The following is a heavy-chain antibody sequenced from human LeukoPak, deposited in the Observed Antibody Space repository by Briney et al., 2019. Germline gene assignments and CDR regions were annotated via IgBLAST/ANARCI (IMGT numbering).Heavy chain of an antibody. CDR1: GGSFSGYY. D-gene: IGHD6-13*01. CDR3: ARGLGSSSWYLHYYYYYYMDV. CDR2: INHSGGT. Sequence: SETLSLTCAVYGGSFSGYYWSWIRQPPGKGLEWIGEINHSGGTNYNPSLKSRVIISVDTSKNQFSLKLSSVTAADTAVYYCARGLGSSSWYLHYYYYYYMDVWGKGTTVTVSS. V-gene: IGHV4-34*01. J-gene: IGHJ6*03.